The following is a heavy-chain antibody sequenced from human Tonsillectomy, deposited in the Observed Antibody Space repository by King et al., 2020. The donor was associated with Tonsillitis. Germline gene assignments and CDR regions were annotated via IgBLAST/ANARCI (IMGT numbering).Heavy chain of an antibody. D-gene: IGHD3-3*01. CDR3: ARSESGYYNWFDP. CDR1: GFTFSSYG. Sequence: VQLVESGGGVVQPGRSLRLSCAASGFTFSSYGMHWVRQAPGKGLEGVAVIWYDGSNKYYADSVKGRFTISRDNSKNTPYLQMNSLRAEDTAVYYCARSESGYYNWFDPWGQGTLVTVSS. J-gene: IGHJ5*02. CDR2: IWYDGSNK. V-gene: IGHV3-33*01.